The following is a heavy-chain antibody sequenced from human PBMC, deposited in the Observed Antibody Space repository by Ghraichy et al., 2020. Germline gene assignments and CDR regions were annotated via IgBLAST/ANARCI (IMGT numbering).Heavy chain of an antibody. J-gene: IGHJ4*02. Sequence: GGSLRLSCAASGFTFSGSAMHWVRQASGKGLEWVGRIRSKANSYATAYAASVKGRFTISRDDSKNTAYLQMNSLKTEDTAVYYCTSGWDSSSWYLSPGGVSDYWGQGTLVTVSS. CDR1: GFTFSGSA. D-gene: IGHD6-13*01. CDR3: TSGWDSSSWYLSPGGVSDY. V-gene: IGHV3-73*01. CDR2: IRSKANSYAT.